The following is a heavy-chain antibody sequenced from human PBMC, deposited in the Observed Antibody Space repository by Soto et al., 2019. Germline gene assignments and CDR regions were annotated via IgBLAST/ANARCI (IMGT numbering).Heavy chain of an antibody. CDR2: IYHSGST. V-gene: IGHV4-4*02. Sequence: SETLSLTCAVSSGSISSSNWWSWVRQPPGKGLEWIGEIYHSGSTNYNPSLKSRVTISVDKSKNQFSLKLSSVTAADTAVYYCASAGSGSYCIDYWGQGTLVTVSS. J-gene: IGHJ4*02. CDR1: SGSISSSNW. D-gene: IGHD3-10*01. CDR3: ASAGSGSYCIDY.